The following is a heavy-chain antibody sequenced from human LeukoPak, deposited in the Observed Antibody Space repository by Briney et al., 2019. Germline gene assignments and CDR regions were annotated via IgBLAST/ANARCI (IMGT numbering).Heavy chain of an antibody. CDR3: ASHDFWSGYAKDY. CDR2: IYSGGST. Sequence: GGSLRLSCAASGFTVSSNYMSWVRQAPGKGLEWVSVIYSGGSTYCADSVRGRFTISRHNSKNTLYLQMNSLRAEDTAVYYCASHDFWSGYAKDYWGQGTLVTVSS. V-gene: IGHV3-53*04. J-gene: IGHJ4*02. D-gene: IGHD3-3*01. CDR1: GFTVSSNY.